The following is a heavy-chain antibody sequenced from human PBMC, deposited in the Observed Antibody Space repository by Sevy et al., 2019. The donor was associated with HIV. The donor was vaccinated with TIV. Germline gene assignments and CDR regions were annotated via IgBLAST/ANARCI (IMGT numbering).Heavy chain of an antibody. Sequence: ASVKVSCKVSGYTLTELSIHWVRQAPGKGLEWMGGFDPGSGATVYAQKFQGRVTMTEDTSTDSGYMGLSSLTSDDTAVYYCATVGLRYFSGASSYQGDWFDPWGQGTLVTVSS. CDR2: FDPGSGAT. J-gene: IGHJ5*02. V-gene: IGHV1-24*01. D-gene: IGHD2-15*01. CDR3: ATVGLRYFSGASSYQGDWFDP. CDR1: GYTLTELS.